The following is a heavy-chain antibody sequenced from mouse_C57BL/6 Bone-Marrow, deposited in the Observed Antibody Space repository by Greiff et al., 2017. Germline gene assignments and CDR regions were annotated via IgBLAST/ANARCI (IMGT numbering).Heavy chain of an antibody. V-gene: IGHV1-7*01. J-gene: IGHJ3*01. CDR1: GYTFTSYW. D-gene: IGHD4-1*01. CDR3: ARPLTGTWFAY. CDR2: INPSSGYT. Sequence: VQRVESGAELAKPGASVKLSCKASGYTFTSYWMHWVKQRPGQGLEWIGYINPSSGYTKYNQKFKDKATLTADKSSSTAYMQLSSLTYEDSAVYYCARPLTGTWFAYWGQGTLVTVSA.